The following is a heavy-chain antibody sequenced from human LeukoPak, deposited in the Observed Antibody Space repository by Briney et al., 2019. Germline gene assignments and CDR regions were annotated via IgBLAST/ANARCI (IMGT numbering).Heavy chain of an antibody. CDR3: ARGGYDSSGYLYYFDY. J-gene: IGHJ4*02. Sequence: VASVKVSCKASGYTFTSYYMHWVRQAPGQGLEWMGIVNPSGGSTSYAQKFQGRVTMTRDTSTSTVYMELSSLRSEDTAVYYCARGGYDSSGYLYYFDYWGQGTLVTVSS. CDR2: VNPSGGST. D-gene: IGHD3-22*01. V-gene: IGHV1-46*01. CDR1: GYTFTSYY.